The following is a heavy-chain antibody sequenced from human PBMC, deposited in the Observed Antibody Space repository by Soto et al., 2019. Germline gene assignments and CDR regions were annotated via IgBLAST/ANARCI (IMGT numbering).Heavy chain of an antibody. V-gene: IGHV4-39*01. CDR1: GGSISSSSYY. CDR2: IYYSGST. CDR3: AARDWFDP. J-gene: IGHJ5*02. Sequence: SETLSLTCTVSGGSISSSSYYWGWIRQPPGKGLEWIGSIYYSGSTYYNPSLKSRVTISVDTSKNQFSLKLSSVTAADTAVYYCAARDWFDPWGQGTLVTVSS.